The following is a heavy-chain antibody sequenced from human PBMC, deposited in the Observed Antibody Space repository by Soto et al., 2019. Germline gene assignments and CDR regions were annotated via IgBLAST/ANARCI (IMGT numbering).Heavy chain of an antibody. CDR1: GFTFSSYA. J-gene: IGHJ6*02. D-gene: IGHD6-6*01. V-gene: IGHV3-23*01. CDR3: AKVAARPFELYYGMDV. CDR2: ISGSGGST. Sequence: GGSLRLSCAASGFTFSSYAMSWVRQAPGKGLEWVSAISGSGGSTYYADSVKGRFTISRDNSKNTLYLQMNSLRAEDTAVYYYAKVAARPFELYYGMDVWGQGTTVTVSS.